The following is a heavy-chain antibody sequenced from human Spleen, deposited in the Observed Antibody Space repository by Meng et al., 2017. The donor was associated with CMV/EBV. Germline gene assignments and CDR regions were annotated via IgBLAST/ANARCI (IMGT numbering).Heavy chain of an antibody. CDR2: IYHSGGT. CDR3: ARIERRRILKYCGSDCSTTDY. CDR1: GGSISSSNL. V-gene: IGHV4-4*02. Sequence: QVQLQESGPGLVKPSGTLSLTCAVSGGSISSSNLWTWVRQVPGKGLEWIREIYHSGGTNYNPSLKSRVTISVDKFKNQFSLKLGSVTAADTAVYYCARIERRRILKYCGSDCSTTDYWGQGTLVTVSS. D-gene: IGHD2-21*02. J-gene: IGHJ4*02.